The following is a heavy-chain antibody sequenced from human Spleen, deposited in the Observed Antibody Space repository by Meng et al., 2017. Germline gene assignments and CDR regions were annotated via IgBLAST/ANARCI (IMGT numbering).Heavy chain of an antibody. CDR1: GGSISSGDYY. CDR3: ASQSVTAIPFDY. V-gene: IGHV4-30-4*01. CDR2: IYYSGST. J-gene: IGHJ4*02. D-gene: IGHD2-21*02. Sequence: QVQLLESGPGLVKPSQTLSLTCTVSGGSISSGDYYWSWIRQPPGKGLEWIGYIYYSGSTYYNPSLKSRVTISLDTSKNQFSLKMKSVTAADTAVYYCASQSVTAIPFDYWGPGALVTVSS.